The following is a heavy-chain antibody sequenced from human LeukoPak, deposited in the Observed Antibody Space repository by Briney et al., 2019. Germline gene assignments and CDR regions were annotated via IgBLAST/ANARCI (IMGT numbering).Heavy chain of an antibody. CDR1: GYIFTDFY. CDR3: ARDEVWLNEEMQQLVLLYGY. CDR2: LNPHSGGT. Sequence: ASVKVSCKASGYIFTDFYMHWVRQAPGQGLEWMGRLNPHSGGTTYAQKFQGRVTMTRDTSINTAYMELSSLRSEDTAVYYCARDEVWLNEEMQQLVLLYGYWGQGTLVTVSS. D-gene: IGHD6-13*01. J-gene: IGHJ4*02. V-gene: IGHV1-2*06.